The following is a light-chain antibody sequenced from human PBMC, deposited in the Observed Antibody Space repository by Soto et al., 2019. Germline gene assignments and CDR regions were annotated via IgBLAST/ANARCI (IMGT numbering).Light chain of an antibody. V-gene: IGKV1-9*01. CDR3: QQLNSYPLT. CDR1: QGISSY. CDR2: SAS. J-gene: IGKJ4*01. Sequence: IPLTQSPSSLSASVGDRVTITCRASQGISSYLAWYQQKPGKAPNLLIYSASTLQSGVPSRFSGSGSGTDFTLTISSLQPEDFATYYCQQLNSYPLTFGGGTKVEIK.